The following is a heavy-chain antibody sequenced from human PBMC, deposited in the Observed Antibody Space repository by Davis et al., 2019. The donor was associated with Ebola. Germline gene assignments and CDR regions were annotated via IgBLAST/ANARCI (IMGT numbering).Heavy chain of an antibody. Sequence: GESLKISCTASGFTFSSYYMNWVRQAPGKGLEWVSSISSSSNYIYYADSMKGRFTISRDNAKNSLFLQMNSLRAEDTAVYYCARDRPLDFFFGDYYGMDVWGQGTTVTVSS. J-gene: IGHJ6*02. CDR1: GFTFSSYY. CDR3: ARDRPLDFFFGDYYGMDV. CDR2: ISSSSNYI. D-gene: IGHD3-16*01. V-gene: IGHV3-21*01.